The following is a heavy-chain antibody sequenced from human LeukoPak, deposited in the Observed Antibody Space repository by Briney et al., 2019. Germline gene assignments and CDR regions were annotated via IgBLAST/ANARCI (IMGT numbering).Heavy chain of an antibody. CDR3: AKVGPGVVVVPAAPVGY. V-gene: IGHV3-23*01. CDR1: GFTFRSYA. J-gene: IGHJ4*02. Sequence: PGASLRLSCAACGFTFRSYAMSWVRQPPGKGLEWVSAISCSCGSTYYADSVKGRFTITRDNSKNTLYLQMNSMRAEDTVVYYCAKVGPGVVVVPAAPVGYWGQGTLVTVSS. D-gene: IGHD2-2*01. CDR2: ISCSCGST.